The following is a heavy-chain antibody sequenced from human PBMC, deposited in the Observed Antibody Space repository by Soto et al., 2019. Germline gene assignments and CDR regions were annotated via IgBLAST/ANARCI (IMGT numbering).Heavy chain of an antibody. CDR1: GNTFTSYD. Sequence: ASVKVSCKASGNTFTSYDINWVRQATGHGLEWIGWINPNSGNIGYAQKFQGRVTMTRDTAIRTAYMEVSRLRSDDTAVYYCARGRASGSYYLLDYWGQGTLVTVSS. D-gene: IGHD3-10*01. CDR3: ARGRASGSYYLLDY. J-gene: IGHJ4*02. V-gene: IGHV1-8*01. CDR2: INPNSGNI.